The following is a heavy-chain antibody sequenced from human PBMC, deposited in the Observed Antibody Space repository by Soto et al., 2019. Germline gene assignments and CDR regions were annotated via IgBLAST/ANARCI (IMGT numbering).Heavy chain of an antibody. Sequence: QVQLVESGGGVVQPGTSLRVSCVGSGFTFRSYVIHWVRQAPGKGLEWVALTSYDGSDKYYDDSVRGRFTTSRDNSRNTVDVQMDSLRLEDTALYDCARWRTTGGLDAWGQCTLVSVS. CDR3: ARWRTTGGLDA. D-gene: IGHD5-12*01. V-gene: IGHV3-30*19. J-gene: IGHJ1*01. CDR2: TSYDGSDK. CDR1: GFTFRSYV.